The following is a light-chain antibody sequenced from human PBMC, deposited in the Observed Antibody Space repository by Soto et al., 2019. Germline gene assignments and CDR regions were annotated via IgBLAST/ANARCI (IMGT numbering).Light chain of an antibody. CDR3: QQRSNWPPYT. CDR2: DAS. J-gene: IGKJ2*01. Sequence: EIVLTQSPATLSLSPGERATLSCRASQSVSSYLAWYQQKPGQAPRLLIYDASNRATGIPARFSGSGSGTDFTLTISGLEPDDFAVYYCQQRSNWPPYTFGQGPKLEIK. V-gene: IGKV3-11*01. CDR1: QSVSSY.